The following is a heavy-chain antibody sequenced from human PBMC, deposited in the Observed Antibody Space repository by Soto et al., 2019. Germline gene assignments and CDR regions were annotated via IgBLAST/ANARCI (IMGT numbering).Heavy chain of an antibody. CDR1: GFTFSGSA. J-gene: IGHJ5*02. V-gene: IGHV3-73*01. CDR2: IRSKANSYAT. Sequence: PGGSLRLSCAASGFTFSGSAMHCVRQASGKGLEWFGRIRSKANSYATAYAASVKGRFTISRDDSKNTAYLQMNSLKTEDTAVYYCTRQGIMDPYYYDSFWFDPWGQGTLVTVSS. CDR3: TRQGIMDPYYYDSFWFDP. D-gene: IGHD3-22*01.